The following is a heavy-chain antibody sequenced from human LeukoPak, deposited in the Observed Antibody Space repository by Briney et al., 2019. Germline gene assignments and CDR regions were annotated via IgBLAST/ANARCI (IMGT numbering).Heavy chain of an antibody. CDR3: ARGGDSSSWYVDY. CDR2: IYYSGST. D-gene: IGHD6-13*01. Sequence: SETLSLTCTVSGGSISSYYWSWIRQPPGKGLEWIGYIYYSGSTNYNPSLKSRVTISVDTSKNQFSLKLSSVTAADTAVYYCARGGDSSSWYVDYWGQGTLVTVSS. J-gene: IGHJ4*02. CDR1: GGSISSYY. V-gene: IGHV4-59*01.